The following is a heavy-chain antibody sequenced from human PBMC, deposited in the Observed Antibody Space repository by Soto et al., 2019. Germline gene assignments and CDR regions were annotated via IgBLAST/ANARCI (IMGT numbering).Heavy chain of an antibody. Sequence: SVKVACKASGFTFTSYGITWVRQAPGQGLEWLGGIIPVFDTINNAQKFQGRVTITADESTATAYMELSSLTSADTAVYFCARDPRIFCTSASRHSLFAYSGQGTLVAVS. CDR2: IIPVFDTI. D-gene: IGHD2-2*01. V-gene: IGHV1-69*13. J-gene: IGHJ4*01. CDR1: GFTFTSYG. CDR3: ARDPRIFCTSASRHSLFAY.